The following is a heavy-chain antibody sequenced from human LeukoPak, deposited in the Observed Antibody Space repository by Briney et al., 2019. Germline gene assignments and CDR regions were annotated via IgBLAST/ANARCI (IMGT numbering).Heavy chain of an antibody. Sequence: GGSLRLSCAASGFTFSSYEMNWVRQAPGKGLEWVSYISSSGSTIYYADSVKGRFTISRDNAKNSLYLQMNSLRAADTAVYYCAKARGAAVGTWYFDYWGQGTLVTVSS. D-gene: IGHD6-13*01. J-gene: IGHJ4*02. V-gene: IGHV3-48*03. CDR3: AKARGAAVGTWYFDY. CDR1: GFTFSSYE. CDR2: ISSSGSTI.